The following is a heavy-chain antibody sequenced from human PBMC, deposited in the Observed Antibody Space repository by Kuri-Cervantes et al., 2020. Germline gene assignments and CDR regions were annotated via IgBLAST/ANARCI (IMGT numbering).Heavy chain of an antibody. J-gene: IGHJ4*02. Sequence: GESLKISCAASGFTFSSYAIHWVRQAPGKGLEWVAVISYDGSNKYYADSVKGRFTISRDNSKNTLYLQMNSLRAEDTAVYYCARDRDSSGYYSPNFDYWGQGTLVTVSS. CDR1: GFTFSSYA. CDR2: ISYDGSNK. CDR3: ARDRDSSGYYSPNFDY. D-gene: IGHD3-22*01. V-gene: IGHV3-30-3*01.